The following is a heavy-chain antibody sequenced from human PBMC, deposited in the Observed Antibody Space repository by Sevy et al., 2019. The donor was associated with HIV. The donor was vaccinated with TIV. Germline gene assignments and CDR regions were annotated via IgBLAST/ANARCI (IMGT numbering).Heavy chain of an antibody. V-gene: IGHV3-30*18. CDR2: ISYDGSNK. CDR1: GFTFSSYG. J-gene: IGHJ5*02. D-gene: IGHD6-19*01. Sequence: VGSLRLSCAASGFTFSSYGMHWVHQAPGKELDWVTVISYDGSNKYYADSVKGRFTISRDNSKNTLYLQMNSLRVEDTAVYYCAKGGQWLVRDWFDPWGQGTLVTVSS. CDR3: AKGGQWLVRDWFDP.